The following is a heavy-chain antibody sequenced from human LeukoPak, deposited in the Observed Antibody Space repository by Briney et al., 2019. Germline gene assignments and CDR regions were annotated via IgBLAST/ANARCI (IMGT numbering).Heavy chain of an antibody. D-gene: IGHD6-19*01. CDR1: GYSFTSYW. J-gene: IGHJ4*02. CDR3: ASLTSQWPATFDY. V-gene: IGHV5-51*01. CDR2: IYPGDSDT. Sequence: GESLKISCKGSGYSFTSYWIGWVRQMPGKGLEWMGIIYPGDSDTRYSPSFQGQVTISADKSISTAYLQWSSLKASDTAMYYYASLTSQWPATFDYWGQGTLVTVSS.